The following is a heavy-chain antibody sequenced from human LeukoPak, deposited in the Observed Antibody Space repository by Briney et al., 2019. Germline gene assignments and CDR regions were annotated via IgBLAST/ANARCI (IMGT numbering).Heavy chain of an antibody. V-gene: IGHV1-69*13. Sequence: ASVKVSCKASGGTFSSYAISWVRQAPGQGLEWMGGIIPIFGTANYAQKFQGRVTITADESTSTAYMELSSLRSEDTAVYHCARAFDSSGYDIDYWGQGTLVTVSS. CDR2: IIPIFGTA. CDR1: GGTFSSYA. J-gene: IGHJ4*02. D-gene: IGHD3-22*01. CDR3: ARAFDSSGYDIDY.